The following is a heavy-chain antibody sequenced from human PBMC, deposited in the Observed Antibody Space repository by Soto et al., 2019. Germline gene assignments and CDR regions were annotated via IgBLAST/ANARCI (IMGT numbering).Heavy chain of an antibody. D-gene: IGHD3-10*01. CDR1: GGSISSSSYY. CDR2: IYYSGST. V-gene: IGHV4-39*01. J-gene: IGHJ4*02. Sequence: SETLSLTCTVSGGSISSSSYYWGWIRQPPGKGLEWIGGIYYSGSTYYNPSLKSRVTISVDTSKNQFSLKLSSVTAADTAVYYCARQTLWFGEFTKYFDYWGQGTLVTVSS. CDR3: ARQTLWFGEFTKYFDY.